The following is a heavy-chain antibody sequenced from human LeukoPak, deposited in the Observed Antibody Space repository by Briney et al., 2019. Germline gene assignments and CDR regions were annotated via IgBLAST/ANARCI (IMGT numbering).Heavy chain of an antibody. J-gene: IGHJ4*02. Sequence: GGSLRLSCAASGFTFSNYAMSWVRQAPGKGLEWVSSISGSGGTTYYADSVKGRFTISRCNSKNTLFLQMNSLRAEDTAVYYCAKLSRDYYYYGSGCFDYWGQGTLVTVSS. CDR1: GFTFSNYA. CDR2: ISGSGGTT. CDR3: AKLSRDYYYYGSGCFDY. V-gene: IGHV3-23*01. D-gene: IGHD3-10*01.